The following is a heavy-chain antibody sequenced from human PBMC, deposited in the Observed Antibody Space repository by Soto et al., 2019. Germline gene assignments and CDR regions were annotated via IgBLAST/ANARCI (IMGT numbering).Heavy chain of an antibody. CDR1: GFTFSSYA. D-gene: IGHD5-18*01. CDR2: ISYDGSNK. V-gene: IGHV3-30-3*01. J-gene: IGHJ2*01. Sequence: QVPLVESGGGVVQPGRSLRLSCAASGFTFSSYAMHWVRQAPGKGLEWVAVISYDGSNKYYADSVKGRFTISRDNSKNTLYLQMNSLRAEDTAEYYCARDPLWGTAMVLWYFDLWGRGTLVTVSS. CDR3: ARDPLWGTAMVLWYFDL.